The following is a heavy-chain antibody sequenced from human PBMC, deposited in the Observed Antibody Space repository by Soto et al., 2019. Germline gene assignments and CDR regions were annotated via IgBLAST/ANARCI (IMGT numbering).Heavy chain of an antibody. Sequence: PGGSRRRSCAAPGITLSIYGKHWVREAPGKELEWVAVIWYDGSNKYYADSVKGRFTISRDNSKNTLYLQMNSLRAEDTAVYYCARDLARPLYYDFWSGAKGYWRQGTLVTVSS. CDR2: IWYDGSNK. CDR1: GITLSIYG. D-gene: IGHD3-3*01. V-gene: IGHV3-33*01. CDR3: ARDLARPLYYDFWSGAKGY. J-gene: IGHJ4*02.